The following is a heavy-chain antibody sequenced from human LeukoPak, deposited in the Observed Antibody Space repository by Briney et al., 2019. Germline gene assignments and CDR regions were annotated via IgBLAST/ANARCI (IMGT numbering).Heavy chain of an antibody. Sequence: SETLSLTCTVSGGSISGYYWSWIRQPPGKGLEWIGYIYYSGITSYNSSLKSRVTISVDTSKDQFSLKLSSVTAADTAVYYCARKHPSGYEAYWGQGTLVTVSS. D-gene: IGHD3-22*01. CDR1: GGSISGYY. CDR3: ARKHPSGYEAY. J-gene: IGHJ4*02. CDR2: IYYSGIT. V-gene: IGHV4-59*08.